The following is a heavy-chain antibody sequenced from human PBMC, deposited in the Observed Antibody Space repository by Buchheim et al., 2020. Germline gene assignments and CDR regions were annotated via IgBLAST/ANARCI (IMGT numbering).Heavy chain of an antibody. CDR1: GGSISSSSYY. Sequence: QLQLQESGPGLVKPSETLSLTCTVSGGSISSSSYYWGWIRQPPGKGLEWIGSIYYSGSTSYNPSLKRRVPISVDTHKNQVSLKLGSVTAADTAVYYCARISGSYWYWGQGTL. V-gene: IGHV4-39*07. J-gene: IGHJ4*02. D-gene: IGHD1-26*01. CDR2: IYYSGST. CDR3: ARISGSYWY.